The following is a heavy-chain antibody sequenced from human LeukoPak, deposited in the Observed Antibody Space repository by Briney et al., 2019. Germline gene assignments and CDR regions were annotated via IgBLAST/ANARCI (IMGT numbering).Heavy chain of an antibody. V-gene: IGHV4-31*03. Sequence: SQTLSLTCTVSGGSISSGGYYWSWIRQHPGKGLEWIGYIYYSGSTYYNPSLKSRVTISVDTSKNQFSLKLSSATAADTAVYYCAGAQTYYYDSSGPFQIDYWGQGTLVTVSS. CDR2: IYYSGST. J-gene: IGHJ4*02. CDR3: AGAQTYYYDSSGPFQIDY. D-gene: IGHD3-22*01. CDR1: GGSISSGGYY.